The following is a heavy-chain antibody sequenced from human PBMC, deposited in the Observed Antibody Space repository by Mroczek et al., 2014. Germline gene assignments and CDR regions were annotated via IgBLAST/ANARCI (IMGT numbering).Heavy chain of an antibody. CDR1: GYTFTGYY. J-gene: IGHJ6*03. V-gene: IGHV1-2*02. Sequence: VQLVESGAEVKKPGASVKVSCKASGYTFTGYYMHWVRQAPGQGLEWMGWINPNSGGTNYAQKFQGRVTMTRDTSISTAYMELSRLRSDDTAVYYCARREGLVLAAAGTFSYYYMDVWGKGTTVTVSS. CDR3: ARREGLVLAAAGTFSYYYMDV. CDR2: INPNSGGT. D-gene: IGHD6-13*01.